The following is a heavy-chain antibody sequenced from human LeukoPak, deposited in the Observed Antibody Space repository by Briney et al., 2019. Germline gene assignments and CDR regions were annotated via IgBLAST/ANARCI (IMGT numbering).Heavy chain of an antibody. Sequence: PGGSLRLSCTASGFTFGDHAMSWVRQAPGKGLEWVGFIRSKAYRGTTEYAASVKGRFTISRDGSNSIAYLQMNSLKTEDTAVYYCSRGPIHLWLHNGMDVWGQGTTVTVSS. D-gene: IGHD5-18*01. CDR2: IRSKAYRGTT. J-gene: IGHJ6*02. V-gene: IGHV3-49*04. CDR1: GFTFGDHA. CDR3: SRGPIHLWLHNGMDV.